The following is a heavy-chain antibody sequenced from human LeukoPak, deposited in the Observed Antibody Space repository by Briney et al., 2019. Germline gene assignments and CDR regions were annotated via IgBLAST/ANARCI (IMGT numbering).Heavy chain of an antibody. D-gene: IGHD3-3*01. J-gene: IGHJ6*03. Sequence: SETLSLTCSISGDSISSYYWNWLRQPPGKELEWIGNVYYNGGTNYNPSLKSRVTLSVDTSKNEFSLKLNSVTAADTALYYCARGAVEWLFDYDYYYMDVWGKGTTVIVSS. CDR2: VYYNGGT. CDR1: GDSISSYY. CDR3: ARGAVEWLFDYDYYYMDV. V-gene: IGHV4-59*01.